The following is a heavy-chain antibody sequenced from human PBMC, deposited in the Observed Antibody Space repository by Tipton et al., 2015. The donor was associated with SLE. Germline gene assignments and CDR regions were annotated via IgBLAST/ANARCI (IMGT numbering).Heavy chain of an antibody. J-gene: IGHJ4*02. Sequence: TLSLTCTVSGGSISSSSYFWGWIRQPPGKGLEWIRSIYYSGSTYYNPSLKSRVTISVDTSKNQFSLKLSSVTAADTAVYYCARGGYSHYWGQGTLVTVSS. CDR3: ARGGYSHY. D-gene: IGHD5-18*01. CDR2: IYYSGST. CDR1: GGSISSSSYF. V-gene: IGHV4-39*07.